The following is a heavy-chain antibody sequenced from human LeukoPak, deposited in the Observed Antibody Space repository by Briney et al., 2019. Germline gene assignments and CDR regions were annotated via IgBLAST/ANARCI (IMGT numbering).Heavy chain of an antibody. Sequence: PGGSLRLSCVASGFTFSSYAMTWVRQAPGKGLEWVSVIGRNGGDIQYADSVKGRFTTSRDNSKNTLYLQMNSLRAEDTAVYYCAKYAPPTTVVTRFFDYWGQGTLVTVSS. CDR3: AKYAPPTTVVTRFFDY. V-gene: IGHV3-23*01. CDR2: IGRNGGDI. J-gene: IGHJ4*02. D-gene: IGHD4-23*01. CDR1: GFTFSSYA.